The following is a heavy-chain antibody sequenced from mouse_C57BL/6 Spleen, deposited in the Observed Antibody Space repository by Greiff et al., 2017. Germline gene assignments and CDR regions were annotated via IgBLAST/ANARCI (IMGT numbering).Heavy chain of an antibody. Sequence: EVQLQQSVAELVRPGASVKLSCTASGFNIKNTSMHWVKQRPEQGLEWIGRIDPANGNTKYAPKFQGKATITADTSSNTAYLLLSSLTSEDTAIYYCARGSSYWYFDVWGTGTTVTVSS. D-gene: IGHD1-1*01. CDR1: GFNIKNTS. CDR2: IDPANGNT. CDR3: ARGSSYWYFDV. J-gene: IGHJ1*03. V-gene: IGHV14-3*01.